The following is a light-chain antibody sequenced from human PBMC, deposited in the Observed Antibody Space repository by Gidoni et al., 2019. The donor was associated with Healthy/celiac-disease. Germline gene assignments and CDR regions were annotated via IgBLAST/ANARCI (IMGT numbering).Light chain of an antibody. CDR2: DAS. Sequence: EIVLTPSPATLSLSPGERANLSCRASQSVSSYLAWYQQKPGQAPRLLIYDASNRATGIPARFSGSGSGTDFTLTISSLEPEDFAVYYCQQRQSFXQXTKVEIK. CDR3: QQRQS. V-gene: IGKV3-11*01. CDR1: QSVSSY. J-gene: IGKJ1*01.